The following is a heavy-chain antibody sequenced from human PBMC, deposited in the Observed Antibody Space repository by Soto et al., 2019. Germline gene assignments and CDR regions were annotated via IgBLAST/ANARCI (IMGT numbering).Heavy chain of an antibody. Sequence: PGGSLRLSCAASGFTFSSYAMSWVRQAPGKGLEWVSAISGSGGSTYYADSVKARFPISRDKSKERRYLRVNGLRGGDTAVYYGATGTAVCTKGVCDDAWYYYYMDGWGKGTTVTVSS. CDR3: ATGTAVCTKGVCDDAWYYYYMDG. J-gene: IGHJ6*03. V-gene: IGHV3-23*01. CDR1: GFTFSSYA. D-gene: IGHD2-8*01. CDR2: ISGSGGST.